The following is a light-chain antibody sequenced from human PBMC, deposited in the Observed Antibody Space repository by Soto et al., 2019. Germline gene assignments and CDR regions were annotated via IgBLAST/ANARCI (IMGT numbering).Light chain of an antibody. CDR1: QSVSSN. CDR3: QQYHNWPSMYT. J-gene: IGKJ2*01. Sequence: EIVITQSPATLSVSPGERATLSCRASQSVSSNLAWYQQKPGQAPRLLIYGASTRATDIPARFSGSGSGTEFTLTISSLQSEDFAIYYCQQYHNWPSMYTFGQGTKLEIK. CDR2: GAS. V-gene: IGKV3-15*01.